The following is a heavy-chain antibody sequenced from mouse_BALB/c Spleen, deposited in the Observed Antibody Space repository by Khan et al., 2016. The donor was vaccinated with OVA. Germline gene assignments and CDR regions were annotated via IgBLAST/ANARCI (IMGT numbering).Heavy chain of an antibody. Sequence: VHVKQSGPELMKPGASVKISCTASGYSFTNYYIHWVKQSHGQSLEWIGYIDPFNGGTNYNQKFKGTATLTVDKSSSTAYMHLSSLTSEDSAVYYCTRLGTTGWFAYWGQGTLVTVSA. CDR1: GYSFTNYY. D-gene: IGHD2-13*01. CDR2: IDPFNGGT. CDR3: TRLGTTGWFAY. J-gene: IGHJ3*01. V-gene: IGHV1S135*01.